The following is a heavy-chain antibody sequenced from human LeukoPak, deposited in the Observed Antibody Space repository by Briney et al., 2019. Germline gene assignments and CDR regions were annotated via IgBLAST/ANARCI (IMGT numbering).Heavy chain of an antibody. CDR3: ARDGVKTVTGRWGWFDP. Sequence: SETLSLTCTVSGDSITTYYWSWIRQPPGQGLEWIGHIYYSGSTNYNPSLMSRVTISVDKSKIQFSLKLTSVTAADTAVYYCARDGVKTVTGRWGWFDPWGQGTLVTVSS. J-gene: IGHJ5*02. CDR2: IYYSGST. D-gene: IGHD4-17*01. CDR1: GDSITTYY. V-gene: IGHV4-59*01.